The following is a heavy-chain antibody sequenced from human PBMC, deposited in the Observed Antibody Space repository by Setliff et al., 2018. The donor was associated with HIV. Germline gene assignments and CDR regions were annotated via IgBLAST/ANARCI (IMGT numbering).Heavy chain of an antibody. V-gene: IGHV1-69*06. CDR1: GGTFSSYG. D-gene: IGHD2-2*01. CDR2: IIPIFGTT. CDR3: ARGPYCSSSTCYGPLYYYYYMDV. Sequence: GASVKVSCKASGGTFSSYGISCVRQAPRQGLEWMGKIIPIFGTTDYAQKFQGRVTITADKSTSTAYMELRSLRSDDTAVYYCARGPYCSSSTCYGPLYYYYYMDVWGKGTTVTVSS. J-gene: IGHJ6*03.